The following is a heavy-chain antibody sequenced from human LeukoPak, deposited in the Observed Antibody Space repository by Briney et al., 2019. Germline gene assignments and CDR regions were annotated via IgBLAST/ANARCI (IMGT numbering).Heavy chain of an antibody. J-gene: IGHJ4*02. CDR3: ARSKFFGISGYYYDSSGYPPPDY. Sequence: SETLSLTCTVSGGSISRYYWSWIRQPPGKGLEWIGYFYYIGSTHYNPSLKSRVTISADTSKNQFSLKLSSVTAADTAVYYCARSKFFGISGYYYDSSGYPPPDYWGQGTLVTVSS. D-gene: IGHD3-22*01. V-gene: IGHV4-59*08. CDR1: GGSISRYY. CDR2: FYYIGST.